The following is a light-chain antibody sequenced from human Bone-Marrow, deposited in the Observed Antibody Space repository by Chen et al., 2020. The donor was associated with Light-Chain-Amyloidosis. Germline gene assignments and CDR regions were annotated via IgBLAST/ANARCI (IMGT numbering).Light chain of an antibody. V-gene: IGLV3-21*02. Sequence: SYVLTQPSSVSVAPGLTAPIACGGNNIGSQSVHWYQLSPGQAPLLAVYDDSNRPSGIPERLSGSNSRNTATLTISRVEAGDEADYYCQVWDRSSDRPVFGGGTKLTVL. CDR1: NIGSQS. J-gene: IGLJ3*02. CDR2: DDS. CDR3: QVWDRSSDRPV.